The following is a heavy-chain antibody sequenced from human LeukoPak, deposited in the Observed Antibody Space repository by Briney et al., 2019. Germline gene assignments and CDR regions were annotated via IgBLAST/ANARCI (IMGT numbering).Heavy chain of an antibody. J-gene: IGHJ4*02. CDR3: AGQMTTVTYYFDY. Sequence: PSETLSLTCAVYGGSFSGYYWSWIRQPPGKGLEWIEEINHSGSTNYNPSLKRRVTISVDTSKNQFSLKLSSVTAADTAVYYCAGQMTTVTYYFDYWGQGTLVTVSS. CDR1: GGSFSGYY. D-gene: IGHD4-11*01. CDR2: INHSGST. V-gene: IGHV4-34*01.